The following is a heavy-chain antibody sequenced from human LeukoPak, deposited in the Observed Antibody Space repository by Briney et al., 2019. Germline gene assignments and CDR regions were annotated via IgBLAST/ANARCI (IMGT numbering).Heavy chain of an antibody. D-gene: IGHD3-3*01. V-gene: IGHV1-8*01. CDR1: GYTFTSYD. CDR3: ARGFLGSYGMDV. J-gene: IGHJ6*02. Sequence: GASVKVSCKASGYTFTSYDINWVRQATGQGLEWMGWMNPNSGNTGYAQKFQGRVTTTRNTSISTAYMELSSLRSEDTAVYYCARGFLGSYGMDVWGQGTTVTVSS. CDR2: MNPNSGNT.